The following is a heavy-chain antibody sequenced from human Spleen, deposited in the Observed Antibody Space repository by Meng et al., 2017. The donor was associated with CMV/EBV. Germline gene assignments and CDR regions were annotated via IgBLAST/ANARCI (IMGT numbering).Heavy chain of an antibody. Sequence: GESLKISCAISGFTFSTYSMNWVRQAPGKGLEWVSSVNNSATHIYYVDSVKGRFTMPRDYAKNSLYLQMNGLRAEDTAVYYCARVGEPSIVLVPAAVDYWGQGIVVTVSS. CDR1: GFTFSTYS. V-gene: IGHV3-21*06. D-gene: IGHD2-2*01. J-gene: IGHJ4*02. CDR2: VNNSATHI. CDR3: ARVGEPSIVLVPAAVDY.